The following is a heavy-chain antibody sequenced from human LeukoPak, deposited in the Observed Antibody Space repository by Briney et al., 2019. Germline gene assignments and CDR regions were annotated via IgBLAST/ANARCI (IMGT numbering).Heavy chain of an antibody. CDR2: INWNGGST. V-gene: IGHV3-20*04. CDR1: GFTFSSYA. D-gene: IGHD3-3*01. J-gene: IGHJ4*02. CDR3: ARVEYYDFWSGIDY. Sequence: PGGSLRLSCAASGFTFSSYAMSWVRQAPGKGLEWVSGINWNGGSTGYADSVKGRFTISRDNAKNSLYLQMNSLRAEDTALYYCARVEYYDFWSGIDYWGQGTLVTVSS.